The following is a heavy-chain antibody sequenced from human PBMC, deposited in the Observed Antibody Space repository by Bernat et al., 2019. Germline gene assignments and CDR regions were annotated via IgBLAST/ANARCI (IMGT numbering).Heavy chain of an antibody. Sequence: QVQLVESGGGLVKPGGSLRLSCAASGFTFSDYYMSWIRQAPGKGLEWVSYISSSSSYTNYADSVKGRFTISRDNAKNSLYLQMNSMGAEDTAVYYCARGTRSGFPDGLPSGYWGQGTLVTVSS. D-gene: IGHD1-26*01. CDR2: ISSSSSYT. CDR1: GFTFSDYY. V-gene: IGHV3-11*06. J-gene: IGHJ4*02. CDR3: ARGTRSGFPDGLPSGY.